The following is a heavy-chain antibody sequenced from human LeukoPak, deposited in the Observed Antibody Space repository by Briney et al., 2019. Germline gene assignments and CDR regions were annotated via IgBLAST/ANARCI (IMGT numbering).Heavy chain of an antibody. CDR2: IYPGGSP. CDR1: GGSISSGDYY. CDR3: ARYNGPNFYSYYMDV. V-gene: IGHV4-30-4*01. Sequence: SQTLSLTCTVSGGSISSGDYYWSWIRQPPGKGLEWIGYIYPGGSPNYNPSLESRVSISADTPKNQFSLKLFSVTAADAAVYYCARYNGPNFYSYYMDVWGKGTTVTVSS. J-gene: IGHJ6*03. D-gene: IGHD2-8*01.